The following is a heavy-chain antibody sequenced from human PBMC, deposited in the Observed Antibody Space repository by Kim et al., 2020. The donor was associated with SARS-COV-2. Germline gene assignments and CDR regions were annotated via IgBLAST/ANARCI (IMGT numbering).Heavy chain of an antibody. V-gene: IGHV3-64D*06. J-gene: IGHJ4*02. D-gene: IGHD3-3*01. CDR2: ISSNGGST. Sequence: GGSLRLSCSASGFTFSSYAMHWVRQAPGKGLEYVSAISSNGGSTYYADSVKGRFTISRDNSKNTLYLQMSSLRAEDTAVYYCVKGVPTTIFGVVIHLYFDYWGQGTLVTVSS. CDR1: GFTFSSYA. CDR3: VKGVPTTIFGVVIHLYFDY.